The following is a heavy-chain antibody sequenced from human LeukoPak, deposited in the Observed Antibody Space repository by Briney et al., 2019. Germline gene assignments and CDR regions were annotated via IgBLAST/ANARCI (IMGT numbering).Heavy chain of an antibody. J-gene: IGHJ4*02. Sequence: ASVKVSCKASGYTFTSYDINWVRQATGQGLEWMGWMNPNSGNTGYAQKFQGRVTMTRNTSISTAYMELSSLRSEDTAVYYCARVVDTAMANIDYRGQGTLVTVSS. D-gene: IGHD5-18*01. CDR2: MNPNSGNT. V-gene: IGHV1-8*01. CDR1: GYTFTSYD. CDR3: ARVVDTAMANIDY.